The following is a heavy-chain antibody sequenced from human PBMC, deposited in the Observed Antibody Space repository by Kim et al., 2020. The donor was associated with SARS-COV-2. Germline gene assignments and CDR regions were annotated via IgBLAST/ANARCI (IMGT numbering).Heavy chain of an antibody. V-gene: IGHV6-1*01. CDR3: AGRIAAAGLYYYYGMDV. CDR1: GDSVSSNSAA. J-gene: IGHJ6*02. D-gene: IGHD6-13*01. CDR2: TYYRSKWYN. Sequence: SQTLSLTCAISGDSVSSNSAAWNWIRQSPSRGLEWLGRTYYRSKWYNDYAVSVKSRITINPDTSKNQFSLQLNSVTPEDTAVYYCAGRIAAAGLYYYYGMDVWGQGTTVTVSS.